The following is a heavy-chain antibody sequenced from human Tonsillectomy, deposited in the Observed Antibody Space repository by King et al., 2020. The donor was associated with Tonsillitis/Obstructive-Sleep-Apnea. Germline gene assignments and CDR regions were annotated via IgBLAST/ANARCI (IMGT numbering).Heavy chain of an antibody. CDR2: ISSSSSTI. D-gene: IGHD6-19*01. CDR3: ARAGQWLAPGGGYYFDY. V-gene: IGHV3-48*02. J-gene: IGHJ4*02. Sequence: VQLVESGGGLVQPGGSLRLSCAASGFTFSSYSMNWGRQAPGKGVGWVSYISSSSSTIYYADSVKGRFTISRDNAKNSLYLQMNSLRDEDTAVYYCARAGQWLAPGGGYYFDYWGQGTLVTVSS. CDR1: GFTFSSYS.